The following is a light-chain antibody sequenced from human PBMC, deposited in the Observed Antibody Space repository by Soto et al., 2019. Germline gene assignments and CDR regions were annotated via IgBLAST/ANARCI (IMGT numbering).Light chain of an antibody. V-gene: IGKV3-15*01. CDR1: QSVSTN. CDR2: GAS. CDR3: HQYQNCTPRYT. Sequence: EIVMTQSPATLSVSPGERATLSCRASQSVSTNLAWYQQKPGQAPRLLIYGASTRATGIPARFSGSGSGTESTLTITSRQPEDDAVYYYHQYQNCTPRYTFGQGTKLEIK. J-gene: IGKJ2*01.